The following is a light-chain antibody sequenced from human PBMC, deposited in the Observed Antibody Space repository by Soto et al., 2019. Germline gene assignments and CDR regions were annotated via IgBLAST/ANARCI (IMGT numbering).Light chain of an antibody. Sequence: AIPMTQSPSSLSASVGDRVTITCRASQGIRNDLGWYQQKPGKAPKLLIYAASSLQSGVPSRFSGSGSGTDFTISSLQPEDFATYYCLQDYNYPYTFGQGTKLEIK. J-gene: IGKJ2*01. CDR3: LQDYNYPYT. V-gene: IGKV1-6*01. CDR1: QGIRND. CDR2: AAS.